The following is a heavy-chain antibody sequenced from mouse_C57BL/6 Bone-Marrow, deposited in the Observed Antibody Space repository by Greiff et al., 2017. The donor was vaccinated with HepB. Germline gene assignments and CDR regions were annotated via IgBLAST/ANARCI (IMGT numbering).Heavy chain of an antibody. Sequence: EVQGVESGGDLVKPGGSLKLSCAASGFTFSSYGMSWVRQTPDKRLEWVATISSGGSYTYYPDSVKGRFTISRDNAKNTLYLQMSSLKSEDTAMYYCARHIRGDSSGYFAYWGQGTLVTVSA. D-gene: IGHD3-2*02. V-gene: IGHV5-6*01. J-gene: IGHJ3*01. CDR3: ARHIRGDSSGYFAY. CDR1: GFTFSSYG. CDR2: ISSGGSYT.